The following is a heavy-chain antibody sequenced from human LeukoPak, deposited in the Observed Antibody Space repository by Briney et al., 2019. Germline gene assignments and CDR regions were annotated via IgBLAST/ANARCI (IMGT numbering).Heavy chain of an antibody. D-gene: IGHD1-7*01. Sequence: PGESLRLSCAASGFTVSSNYMSWVRQAPGQGLEWVSVIYSGGSTYYADSVKGRFTISRDNSKNTLYLQMNSLRAEDTAVYYCARANWNFDWFDPWGQGTLVTVSS. CDR3: ARANWNFDWFDP. CDR1: GFTVSSNY. CDR2: IYSGGST. V-gene: IGHV3-53*01. J-gene: IGHJ5*02.